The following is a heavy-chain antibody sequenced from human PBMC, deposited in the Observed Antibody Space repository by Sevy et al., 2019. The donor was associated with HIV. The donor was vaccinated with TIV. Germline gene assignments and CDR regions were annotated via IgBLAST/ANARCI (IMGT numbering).Heavy chain of an antibody. V-gene: IGHV1-69*06. D-gene: IGHD2-15*01. CDR1: GGTFSSYA. CDR2: IIPIFGTA. J-gene: IGHJ4*02. CDR3: ARDHGASYCSGGSCYAAPGY. Sequence: ASVKVSCKASGGTFSSYAISWVRQAPGQGLEWMGGIIPIFGTANYAQKFQGRVTITAVKSTSTAYMELSSLRSEDTAVYYCARDHGASYCSGGSCYAAPGYWGQGTLVNVSS.